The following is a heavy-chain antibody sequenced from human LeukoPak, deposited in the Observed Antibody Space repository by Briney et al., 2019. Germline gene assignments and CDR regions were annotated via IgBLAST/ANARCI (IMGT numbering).Heavy chain of an antibody. V-gene: IGHV3-21*01. CDR2: ITTSSSYI. Sequence: GGSLRLSCAASGFTFSRSNMNWVRQAPGKGLEWVSSITTSSSYIYYADSVKGRFTISRDNAKNSLYLQMDSLRGEDTAVYYCATGGVHYYDSSADYWGQGTLVTVSS. CDR1: GFTFSRSN. J-gene: IGHJ4*02. CDR3: ATGGVHYYDSSADY. D-gene: IGHD3-22*01.